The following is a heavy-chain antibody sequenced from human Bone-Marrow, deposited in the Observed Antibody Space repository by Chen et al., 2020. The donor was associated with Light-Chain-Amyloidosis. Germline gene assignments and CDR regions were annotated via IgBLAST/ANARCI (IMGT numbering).Heavy chain of an antibody. CDR2: IYNSGKT. CDR3: ARDTLYGDRLDH. Sequence: EVQLVETGGRLIQPGGSLRLSGAASGFTVSSNYMSWVRQAPGKGLEWVAVIYNSGKTYYTDSVKGRFTVSRDNSKNTLYLQMNSLRAEDTAVYYCARDTLYGDRLDHWGQGTLVTVSA. V-gene: IGHV3-53*02. D-gene: IGHD4-17*01. J-gene: IGHJ4*02. CDR1: GFTVSSNY.